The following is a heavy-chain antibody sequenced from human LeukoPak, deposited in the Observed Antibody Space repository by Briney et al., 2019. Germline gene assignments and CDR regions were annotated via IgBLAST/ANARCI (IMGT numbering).Heavy chain of an antibody. D-gene: IGHD2-21*02. J-gene: IGHJ4*02. CDR2: INHSGST. V-gene: IGHV4-34*01. Sequence: SETLSLTCAVYGGSFSGYYWSWIRQPPGKGLEWIGEINHSGSTNYNPSLKSRVTISVDTSKNQFSLKPSSVTAADTAVYYCARTYCGGDCYPHKNLGSSQFDYWGQGTLVTVSS. CDR3: ARTYCGGDCYPHKNLGSSQFDY. CDR1: GGSFSGYY.